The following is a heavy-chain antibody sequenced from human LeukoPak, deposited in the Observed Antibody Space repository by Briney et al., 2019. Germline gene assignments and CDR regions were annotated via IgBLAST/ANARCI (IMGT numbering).Heavy chain of an antibody. V-gene: IGHV4-39*07. CDR3: ARDGAYSYGAWFDP. CDR1: GGSISSSSYY. CDR2: IYYSGST. J-gene: IGHJ5*02. D-gene: IGHD5-18*01. Sequence: SETLSLTCTVSGGSISSSSYYWGWIRQPPGKGLEWIGSIYYSGSTYYNPSLKSRVTISVDRSKNQFSLKLSSVTAADTAVYYCARDGAYSYGAWFDPWGQGTLVTVSS.